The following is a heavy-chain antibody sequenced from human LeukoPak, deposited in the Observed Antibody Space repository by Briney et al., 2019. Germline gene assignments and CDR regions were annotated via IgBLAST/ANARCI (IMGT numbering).Heavy chain of an antibody. CDR3: ANIYPRNDYVEY. J-gene: IGHJ4*02. CDR2: ISYDGSNK. Sequence: PGGSLRLSCAASGFTFSSYGMHWVRQAPGKGLEWVAVISYDGSNKYYADSVKGRFTISRDNSKNTLYLQMNSLRAEDTAVYYCANIYPRNDYVEYWGQGTLVTVSS. D-gene: IGHD3-9*01. CDR1: GFTFSSYG. V-gene: IGHV3-30*18.